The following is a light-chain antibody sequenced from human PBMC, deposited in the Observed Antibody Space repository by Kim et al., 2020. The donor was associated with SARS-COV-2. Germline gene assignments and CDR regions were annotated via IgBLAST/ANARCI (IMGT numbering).Light chain of an antibody. CDR3: NSRDSSGNYVV. CDR2: GKN. CDR1: SLRSYY. Sequence: ALRRTARITCQGDSLRSYYASWYQQKPGQAPVLVIYGKNNRPSGIPDRFSGSSSGNTASLTITGAQAEDEADYYCNSRDSSGNYVVFGGGTQLTVL. V-gene: IGLV3-19*01. J-gene: IGLJ2*01.